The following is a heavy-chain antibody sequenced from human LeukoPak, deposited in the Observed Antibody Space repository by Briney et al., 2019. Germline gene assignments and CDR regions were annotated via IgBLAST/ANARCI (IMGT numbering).Heavy chain of an antibody. V-gene: IGHV1-69*05. Sequence: SVKVSCKASGDTFSSYAISWVRQAPGQGLEWMGGIIPIFGTANYAQKFQGRVTITTDESTSTAYMELSSLRSEDTAVYYCARGPELYTCSSTSCYEYFRHWGQGTLVTVSS. CDR3: ARGPELYTCSSTSCYEYFRH. D-gene: IGHD2-2*01. CDR2: IIPIFGTA. J-gene: IGHJ1*01. CDR1: GDTFSSYA.